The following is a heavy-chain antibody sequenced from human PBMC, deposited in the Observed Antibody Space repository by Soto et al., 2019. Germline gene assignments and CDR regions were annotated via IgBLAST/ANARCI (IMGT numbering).Heavy chain of an antibody. CDR2: IYYSGST. CDR3: ARDGLRGYSYGGFDY. Sequence: SETLSLTCTVSGGSISSYYWSWIRQPPGKGLEWIGYIYYSGSTNYNPSLKSRVTISVDTSKNQFSLKLSSVTAADTAVYYCARDGLRGYSYGGFDYWGQGTLVTVSS. D-gene: IGHD5-18*01. J-gene: IGHJ4*02. V-gene: IGHV4-59*01. CDR1: GGSISSYY.